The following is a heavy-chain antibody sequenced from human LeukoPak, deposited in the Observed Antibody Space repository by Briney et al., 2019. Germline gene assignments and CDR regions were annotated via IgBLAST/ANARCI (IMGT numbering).Heavy chain of an antibody. D-gene: IGHD1-1*01. CDR2: MNQDGTEK. CDR1: GFTFNTYW. V-gene: IGHV3-7*01. Sequence: PGGSLRLSCAASGFTFNTYWMNWVRQAPGERLEWVASMNQDGTEKYYVDSVKGRFTISRDNAKNSLYLQMDSLRAEDTVVYYCARDQGNGCFDPWGQGSLVTVSS. CDR3: ARDQGNGCFDP. J-gene: IGHJ5*02.